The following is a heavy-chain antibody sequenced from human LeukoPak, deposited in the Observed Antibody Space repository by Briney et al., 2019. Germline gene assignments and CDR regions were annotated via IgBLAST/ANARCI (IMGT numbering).Heavy chain of an antibody. CDR1: GFTFSTYW. Sequence: PGGSLRLSCAASGFTFSTYWMSWVRQAPGKGLEWVANIKQDGSEKYYVDSVKGRFTISRDNAKNSLYLQMNSLRAEDTAVYYCARDLWFGELLSGAFDIWGQGTMVTVSS. CDR2: IKQDGSEK. J-gene: IGHJ3*02. D-gene: IGHD3-10*01. V-gene: IGHV3-7*01. CDR3: ARDLWFGELLSGAFDI.